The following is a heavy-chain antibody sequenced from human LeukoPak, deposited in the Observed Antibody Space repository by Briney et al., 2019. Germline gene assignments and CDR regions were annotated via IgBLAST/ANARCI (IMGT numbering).Heavy chain of an antibody. J-gene: IGHJ4*02. D-gene: IGHD2-8*01. CDR3: ARDVWGRLDY. Sequence: PGGSLRLSCAASGFTFSNYWMGWVRQAPGKGLEYVANIKSDGSETYYVDSVKGRFTISRDNARNSLHLQVNSLRAEDTAVYYCARDVWGRLDYWGQGTLVPVSS. CDR2: IKSDGSET. V-gene: IGHV3-7*01. CDR1: GFTFSNYW.